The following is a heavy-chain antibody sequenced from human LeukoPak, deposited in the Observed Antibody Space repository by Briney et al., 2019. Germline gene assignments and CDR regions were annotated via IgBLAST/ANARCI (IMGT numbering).Heavy chain of an antibody. CDR1: GFTFSSYG. J-gene: IGHJ4*02. CDR2: IWYDGSNK. Sequence: GVCLRLSCAASGFTFSSYGMHWVRQAPGKGLEWVAVIWYDGSNKYYADSVKGRFTISRDNSKNTLYLQMNSLRAEDTAVYYCARDKPPPYYYDSSGIFDYWGQGTLATGSS. V-gene: IGHV3-33*01. D-gene: IGHD3-22*01. CDR3: ARDKPPPYYYDSSGIFDY.